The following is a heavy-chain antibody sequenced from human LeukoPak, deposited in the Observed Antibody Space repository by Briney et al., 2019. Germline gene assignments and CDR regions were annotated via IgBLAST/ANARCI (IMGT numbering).Heavy chain of an antibody. CDR2: ISWNSDNI. D-gene: IGHD3-22*01. V-gene: IGHV3-9*01. CDR3: AKDLSPHYYDSSGRFDY. Sequence: PGGSLRLSCAASGFTFGDYAMHWVRQAPGKGLEWVSGISWNSDNIGYAGSVKGRFTISRDNAKNSLYLQMNSLRAEDKALYYCAKDLSPHYYDSSGRFDYWGQGTLVTVSS. J-gene: IGHJ4*02. CDR1: GFTFGDYA.